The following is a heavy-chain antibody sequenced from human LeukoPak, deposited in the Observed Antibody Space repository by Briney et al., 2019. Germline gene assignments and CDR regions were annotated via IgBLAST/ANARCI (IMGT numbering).Heavy chain of an antibody. D-gene: IGHD2-15*01. CDR2: IYYSGST. V-gene: IGHV4-59*11. Sequence: SETLSLTCTVSGGSISSHYWSWIRQPPGKGLEWIGYIYYSGSTNYNPSLKSRVTISVDTSKNQLSLKLSSVTAADTAVYYCARDNCSGGSCYYYYCMDVWGQGTTVTVSS. CDR3: ARDNCSGGSCYYYYCMDV. CDR1: GGSISSHY. J-gene: IGHJ6*02.